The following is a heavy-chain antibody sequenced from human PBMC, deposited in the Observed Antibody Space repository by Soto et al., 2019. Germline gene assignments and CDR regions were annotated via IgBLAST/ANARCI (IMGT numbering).Heavy chain of an antibody. V-gene: IGHV3-33*01. J-gene: IGHJ5*02. Sequence: ESGGGVVQSGRSLRLSCEASGFPFGSHGMHWVRQAPGKGLEWVAFIWYDGSHKDYAASVRGRFTISKDDSKNTLYLEMDTLRGEDTAIYYCARDVAATGAARWLDPWGQGTLVSVSS. D-gene: IGHD6-13*01. CDR3: ARDVAATGAARWLDP. CDR2: IWYDGSHK. CDR1: GFPFGSHG.